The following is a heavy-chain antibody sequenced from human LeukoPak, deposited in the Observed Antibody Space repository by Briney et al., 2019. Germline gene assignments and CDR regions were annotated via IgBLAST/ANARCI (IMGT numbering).Heavy chain of an antibody. CDR1: GYTFTSNY. CDR3: ARLFVVPAFYYYMDV. V-gene: IGHV1-2*02. Sequence: ASVNVSCKASGYTFTSNYMHWVRQAAGQGLERMGWINPNSGGTNYAQKFQGRVTMTRDTSISTAYMELSRLRSDDTAVYYCARLFVVPAFYYYMDVWGKGTTVTVSS. CDR2: INPNSGGT. D-gene: IGHD2-2*01. J-gene: IGHJ6*03.